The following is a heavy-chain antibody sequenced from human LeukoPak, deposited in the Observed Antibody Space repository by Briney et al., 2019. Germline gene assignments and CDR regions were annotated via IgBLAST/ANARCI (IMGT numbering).Heavy chain of an antibody. Sequence: ASVKVSCKASGYTFTSNYMHWVRQAPGQGPEWMGVISPSGGSTTYAQKFQGRVTLTRDTSISTAYMELSRLRSDDTAVYYCARDRGYWGQGTLVTVSS. J-gene: IGHJ4*02. CDR3: ARDRGY. CDR1: GYTFTSNY. CDR2: ISPSGGST. V-gene: IGHV1-46*01.